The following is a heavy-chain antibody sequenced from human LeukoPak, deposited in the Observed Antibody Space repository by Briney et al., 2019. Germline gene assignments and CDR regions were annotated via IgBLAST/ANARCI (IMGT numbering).Heavy chain of an antibody. CDR1: GGSLSSSSYY. CDR3: ARHFYSSGWPNWFDP. CDR2: VYYSGST. V-gene: IGHV4-39*01. Sequence: SETLSLTCTLSGGSLSSSSYYCGWIRQPPRSGLEWIGRVYYSGSTYYNPSLNSRVTISVDTSKNQFSLKLSSVTAADTAVYYCARHFYSSGWPNWFDPWGQGNLVTVSS. J-gene: IGHJ5*02. D-gene: IGHD6-19*01.